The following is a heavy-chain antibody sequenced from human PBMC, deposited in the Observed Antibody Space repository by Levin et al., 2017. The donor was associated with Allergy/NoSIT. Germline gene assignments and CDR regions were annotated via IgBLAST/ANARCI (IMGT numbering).Heavy chain of an antibody. D-gene: IGHD3-10*01. CDR3: ARVGSGSDAFDI. J-gene: IGHJ3*02. CDR2: IYSGGST. CDR1: GFTVSSNY. Sequence: GESLKISCAASGFTVSSNYMSWVRQAPGKGLEWVSVIYSGGSTYYADSVKGRFTISRDNSKNTLYLQMNSLRAEDTAVYYCARVGSGSDAFDIWGQGTMVTVSS. V-gene: IGHV3-53*01.